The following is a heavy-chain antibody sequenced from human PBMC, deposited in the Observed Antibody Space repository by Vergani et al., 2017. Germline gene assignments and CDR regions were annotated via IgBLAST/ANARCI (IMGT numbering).Heavy chain of an antibody. Sequence: QLQLQESDPGLVKPSETLSLTCTVSGGSIRSTFYYWGWIRQPPGKGLEWIGTIYYSGSTYYNPSIKSRVTISVDTSKNQFYLKLNSVTAADTAVYYCSRHKEQLVPGNYYYYYYMDVWGKGTTVTVSS. J-gene: IGHJ6*03. CDR2: IYYSGST. CDR3: SRHKEQLVPGNYYYYYYMDV. V-gene: IGHV4-39*01. D-gene: IGHD6-13*01. CDR1: GGSIRSTFYY.